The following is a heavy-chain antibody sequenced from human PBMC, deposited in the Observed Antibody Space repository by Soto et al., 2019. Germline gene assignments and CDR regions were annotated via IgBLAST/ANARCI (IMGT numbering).Heavy chain of an antibody. V-gene: IGHV4-34*01. Sequence: SETLSLTCAVYGGSFSGYYWSWIRQPPGKGLEWIGEINHSGSTNYNPSLKSRVTISVDTSKNQFSLKLSSVTAADTAVYDCARARAGTDMGPGHQIDYWGQGTLVTVSS. CDR1: GGSFSGYY. CDR2: INHSGST. CDR3: ARARAGTDMGPGHQIDY. D-gene: IGHD5-18*01. J-gene: IGHJ4*02.